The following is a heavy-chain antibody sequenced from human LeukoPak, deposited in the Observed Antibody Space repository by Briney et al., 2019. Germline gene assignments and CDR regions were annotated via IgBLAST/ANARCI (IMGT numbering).Heavy chain of an antibody. CDR2: ISDSGDNT. V-gene: IGHV3-23*01. CDR1: GFTFSTSG. J-gene: IGHJ4*02. D-gene: IGHD2-8*02. Sequence: GGSLRLSCAASGFTFSTSGMAWVRQAPGKGLEWVSTISDSGDNTHCADSLKGRFTISRDNSKNTLYLQMNSPRVEDTAVYYCAKDTGGDPLFEYWGQGTLVTVSS. CDR3: AKDTGGDPLFEY.